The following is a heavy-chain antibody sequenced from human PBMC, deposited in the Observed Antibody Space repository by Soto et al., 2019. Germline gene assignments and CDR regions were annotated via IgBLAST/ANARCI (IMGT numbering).Heavy chain of an antibody. CDR2: IWYDGSNK. V-gene: IGHV3-33*01. CDR1: GFTFSNHA. CDR3: ARDGQQLAPYALDV. J-gene: IGHJ6*02. D-gene: IGHD6-13*01. Sequence: QVQLVESGGGVVQPGTSLRLSCTTSGFTFSNHAMHWVRQAPGKGLEWVAQIWYDGSNKYYADSVKGRFTISRDNSRNMVYVQMNSLRVEDTAVYYCARDGQQLAPYALDVWGQGTSDTVSS.